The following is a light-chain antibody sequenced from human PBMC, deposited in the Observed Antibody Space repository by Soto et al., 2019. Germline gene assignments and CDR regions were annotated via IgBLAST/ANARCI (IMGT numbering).Light chain of an antibody. Sequence: QSALTQPASVSGSPGQSITISCTGTNSDVGGYNYVSWYQQHTGKSPKLMIYDVINRPSGVSSRFSGSKSGNTASLTISGLQAGDEADYYCSSYSSITTRVFGGGTKLTVL. V-gene: IGLV2-14*03. J-gene: IGLJ3*02. CDR1: NSDVGGYNY. CDR3: SSYSSITTRV. CDR2: DVI.